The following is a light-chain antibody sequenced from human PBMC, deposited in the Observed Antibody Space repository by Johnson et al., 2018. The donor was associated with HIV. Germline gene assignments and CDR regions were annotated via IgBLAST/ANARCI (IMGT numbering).Light chain of an antibody. CDR3: GTWDSSLSAYV. CDR1: SSNIGNNY. V-gene: IGLV1-51*02. J-gene: IGLJ1*01. CDR2: ENN. Sequence: QSVLTQPPSVSAAPGQKVTISCSGSSSNIGNNYVSWYQQLPGTAPKLLIYENNKRPSGIPDRFSGSKSGTSATLGITGLQTGDEADYYCGTWDSSLSAYVVVTWTKVTVL.